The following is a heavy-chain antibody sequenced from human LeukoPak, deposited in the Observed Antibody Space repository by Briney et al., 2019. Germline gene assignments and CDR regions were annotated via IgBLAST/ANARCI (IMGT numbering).Heavy chain of an antibody. CDR1: GGSIGSYY. J-gene: IGHJ4*02. CDR2: SYTTGRT. D-gene: IGHD1-26*01. Sequence: PSETLSLTCTVSGGSIGSYYSSWVRQPAGKGLEWIGRSYTTGRTIYNPSLKSRVTMSLDTSKNQLSLNLSSVTAADTAVYYCARSGGSGFQLDSWGQGTLVTVSS. CDR3: ARSGGSGFQLDS. V-gene: IGHV4-4*07.